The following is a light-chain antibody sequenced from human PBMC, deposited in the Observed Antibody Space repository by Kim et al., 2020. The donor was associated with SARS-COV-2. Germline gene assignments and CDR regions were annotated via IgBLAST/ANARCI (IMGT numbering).Light chain of an antibody. CDR1: QSISSW. J-gene: IGKJ4*01. Sequence: DIQMTQSPSTLSASVGDRVTITCRASQSISSWLAWYQQKPGKAPKLLIYKASSLDSGVPSRFSGSGSGTEFTLTISSLQPDDFATYYCQQYNSYPTFGGGTKVDIK. CDR3: QQYNSYPT. CDR2: KAS. V-gene: IGKV1-5*03.